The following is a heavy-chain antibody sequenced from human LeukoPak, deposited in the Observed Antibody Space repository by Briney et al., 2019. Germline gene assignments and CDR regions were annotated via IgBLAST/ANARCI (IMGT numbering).Heavy chain of an antibody. J-gene: IGHJ6*03. CDR2: IYTSGST. D-gene: IGHD6-6*01. CDR1: GGPISSYY. V-gene: IGHV4-4*09. Sequence: KPSETLSLTCSVCGGPISSYYWIWIRQPPGKGLEWIGYIYTSGSTNYNPSLKSRVTISVDTSKNQFSLKLSSVTAADTVVYYCARQSSSSFYYYYMDVWGKGTTVTVSS. CDR3: ARQSSSSFYYYYMDV.